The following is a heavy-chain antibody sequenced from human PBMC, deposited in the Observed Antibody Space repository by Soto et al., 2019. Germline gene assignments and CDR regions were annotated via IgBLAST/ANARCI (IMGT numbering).Heavy chain of an antibody. CDR3: ASFGATIGQAGYYYGMDV. CDR2: IIPIFGTA. J-gene: IGHJ6*02. Sequence: QVQLVQSGAEVKKPGSSVMVSCKASGGTFSSYAISWVRQAPGQGLEWMGGIIPIFGTANYAQKFQGRVTITADESTSTAYMELSSLRSEDTAVYYCASFGATIGQAGYYYGMDVWGQGTTVTVSS. CDR1: GGTFSSYA. D-gene: IGHD5-12*01. V-gene: IGHV1-69*01.